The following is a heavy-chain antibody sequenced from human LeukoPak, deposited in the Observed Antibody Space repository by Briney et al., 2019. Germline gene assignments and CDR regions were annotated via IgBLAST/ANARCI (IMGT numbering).Heavy chain of an antibody. CDR1: GFTFSDYY. V-gene: IGHV3-11*06. D-gene: IGHD3-10*01. Sequence: GGSLRLSCAASGFTFSDYYMSWIRQAPGKGPEWVSYISSSSSYTNYADSVKGRFTISRDNAKNSLYLQMNSLRAEDTAVYYCARVRRWFGELLGAFYFDYWGQGTLVTVSS. J-gene: IGHJ4*02. CDR3: ARVRRWFGELLGAFYFDY. CDR2: ISSSSSYT.